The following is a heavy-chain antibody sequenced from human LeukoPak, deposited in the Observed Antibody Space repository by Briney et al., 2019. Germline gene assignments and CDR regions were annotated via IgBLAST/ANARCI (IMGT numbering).Heavy chain of an antibody. CDR3: ARDQHYYDSSGYYYYFDY. J-gene: IGHJ4*02. CDR2: IKQDGSEK. V-gene: IGHV3-7*04. Sequence: HPGGSLRLSCAASGFTFTSYWMSWVRQAPGKGLEWVANIKQDGSEKYYVDSVKGRFTISRDDTKTSLYLQMNSLRAEDTAVYYCARDQHYYDSSGYYYYFDYWGQGTLVTVSS. CDR1: GFTFTSYW. D-gene: IGHD3-22*01.